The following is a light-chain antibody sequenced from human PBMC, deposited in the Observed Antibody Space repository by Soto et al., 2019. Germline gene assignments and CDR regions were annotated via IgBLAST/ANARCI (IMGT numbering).Light chain of an antibody. V-gene: IGKV1-39*01. CDR3: QQSYNARWT. Sequence: DIQMTHSPSSLSASVGDRVTITFRASPSISTYLHWYQQKPGKAPKLLIYAASSLQRGVPSRFAGSGSATAFTLTISSLHPEDFATYYCQQSYNARWTFGQGTTVDVK. CDR2: AAS. J-gene: IGKJ1*01. CDR1: PSISTY.